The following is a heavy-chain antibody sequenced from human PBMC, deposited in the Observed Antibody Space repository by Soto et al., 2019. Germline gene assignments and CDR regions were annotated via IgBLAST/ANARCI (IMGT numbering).Heavy chain of an antibody. J-gene: IGHJ4*02. D-gene: IGHD6-19*01. CDR2: IWFDGSNK. CDR1: GFTFSNYG. CDR3: AKVVSTGWPYYFDY. V-gene: IGHV3-33*06. Sequence: QVQLVESGGGVVQPGRSLRLSCAASGFTFSNYGMQWVRQAPGKGLEWVAVIWFDGSNKYYADSVKGRFTISRDNSKNTLYLQMNSLRAEDTAIYYCAKVVSTGWPYYFDYWGQGTLVSVSS.